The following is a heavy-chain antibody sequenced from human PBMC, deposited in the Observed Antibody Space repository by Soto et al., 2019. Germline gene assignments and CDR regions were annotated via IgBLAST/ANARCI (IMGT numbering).Heavy chain of an antibody. J-gene: IGHJ3*02. Sequence: EVQLLESGGGLVQPGGSLRPSCAASGFTFSSYAMSWVRQAPGKGLEWVSAISGSGGSTYYADSAKGRFTISRDNSKNTLYLQMNSLRAEDTAVYYCAKDQGYDYNPWGPDGAFDIWGQGTMVTVSS. CDR2: ISGSGGST. V-gene: IGHV3-23*01. D-gene: IGHD3-16*01. CDR3: AKDQGYDYNPWGPDGAFDI. CDR1: GFTFSSYA.